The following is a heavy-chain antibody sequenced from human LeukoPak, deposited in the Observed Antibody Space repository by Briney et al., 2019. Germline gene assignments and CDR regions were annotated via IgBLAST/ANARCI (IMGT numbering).Heavy chain of an antibody. J-gene: IGHJ6*04. CDR1: GGYFSSHY. V-gene: IGHV4-34*01. CDR2: INPRGSN. D-gene: IGHD2-2*01. Sequence: SETLSLTCGVSGGYFSSHYWTWMRQPPGKGLEWIGEINPRGSNNYNPSLESRVTVSADTSRNQLSLSLTSVTAADSAVYFCARGLRQGSAGSWGPKEKSYQYMDVWGTGTTVIVSS. CDR3: ARGLRQGSAGSWGPKEKSYQYMDV.